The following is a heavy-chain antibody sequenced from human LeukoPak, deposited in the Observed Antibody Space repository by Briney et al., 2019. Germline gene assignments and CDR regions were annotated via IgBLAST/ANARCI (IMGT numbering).Heavy chain of an antibody. D-gene: IGHD1-26*01. J-gene: IGHJ4*02. CDR3: ARTFPVGANGY. CDR1: GDTFSSYS. CDR2: IIPILGIT. Sequence: ASVKVSCKASGDTFSSYSFSWVRQAPGQGLEWMGRIIPILGITNFAQKLQGRVTMTTDTSTSTAYMELRSLRSDDTAVYYCARTFPVGANGYWGQGTLVTVSS. V-gene: IGHV1-69*02.